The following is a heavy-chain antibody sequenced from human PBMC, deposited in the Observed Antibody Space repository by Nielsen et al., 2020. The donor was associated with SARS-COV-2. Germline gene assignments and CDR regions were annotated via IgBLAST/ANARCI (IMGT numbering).Heavy chain of an antibody. V-gene: IGHV1-69*01. D-gene: IGHD2-2*01. CDR2: IIPIFGTA. J-gene: IGHJ2*01. CDR3: ARSDVVVPDKGGDWYFDL. Sequence: WVRQAPGQGFEWMGGIIPIFGTANYAQKFQGRVTITADESTSTAYMELSSLRSEDTAVYYCARSDVVVPDKGGDWYFDLWGRGTLVTVSS.